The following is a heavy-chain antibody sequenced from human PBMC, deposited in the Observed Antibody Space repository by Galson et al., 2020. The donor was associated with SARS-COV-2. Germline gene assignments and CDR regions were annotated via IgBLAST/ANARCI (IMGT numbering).Heavy chain of an antibody. J-gene: IGHJ6*03. CDR2: ISAYNGNT. CDR1: GYTFTSYG. Sequence: ASVKVSCKASGYTFTSYGISWVRQAPGHGLEWMGWISAYNGNTKYAQNLQGRVTMTTETTTSTAYMELRSLRSDDTAVYYCAREPYSSSWYRPRGYYMDVWGKGTTVTVSS. V-gene: IGHV1-18*01. D-gene: IGHD6-13*01. CDR3: AREPYSSSWYRPRGYYMDV.